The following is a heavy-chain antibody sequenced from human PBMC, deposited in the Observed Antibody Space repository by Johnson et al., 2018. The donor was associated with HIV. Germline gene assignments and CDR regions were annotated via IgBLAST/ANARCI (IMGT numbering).Heavy chain of an antibody. CDR1: GFTFSSYG. CDR3: ARDLAYNSRWTGAFDI. Sequence: QVQLVESGGGVVQPGGSLRLSCAASGFTFSSYGMHWVRQAPGKGLEWVAFIRYDGSNKYYADSVKGRFTISRDNSKNTLYLHMNNLRAEDTAVYYCARDLAYNSRWTGAFDIWGQGTMVTVSS. V-gene: IGHV3-30*02. CDR2: IRYDGSNK. D-gene: IGHD6-13*01. J-gene: IGHJ3*02.